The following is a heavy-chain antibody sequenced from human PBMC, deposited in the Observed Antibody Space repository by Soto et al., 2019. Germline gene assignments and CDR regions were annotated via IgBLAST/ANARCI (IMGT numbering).Heavy chain of an antibody. CDR2: IYYSGST. D-gene: IGHD5-18*01. CDR1: GGSISSYY. CDR3: ARVVGYSYGYFDP. J-gene: IGHJ5*02. Sequence: TSETLSLTCTVSGGSISSYYWSWIRQPPGKGLEWIGYIYYSGSTNYNPSLKSRVTISVDTSKNQFSLKLSSATAADTAVYYCARVVGYSYGYFDPWGQGTLVTVSS. V-gene: IGHV4-59*01.